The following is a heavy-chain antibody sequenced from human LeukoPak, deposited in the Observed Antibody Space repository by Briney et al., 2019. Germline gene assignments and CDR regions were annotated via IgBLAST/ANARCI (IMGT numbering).Heavy chain of an antibody. CDR2: LSDNGGSP. CDR3: AKDPETYSSRWFDS. V-gene: IGHV3-23*01. CDR1: GFTFSNYA. Sequence: PGGSLRLSCAASGFTFSNYAMSWVRQAPGKGLEWVSSLSDNGGSPYYADSVKGRFTISRDNSKNTLYLHMNSPRVEDTAVYYCAKDPETYSSRWFDSWGQGTLVTVSS. J-gene: IGHJ5*01. D-gene: IGHD2-21*01.